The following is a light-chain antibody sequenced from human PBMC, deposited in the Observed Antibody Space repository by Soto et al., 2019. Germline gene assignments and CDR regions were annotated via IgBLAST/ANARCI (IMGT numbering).Light chain of an antibody. J-gene: IGKJ1*01. Sequence: DIVLTQSPGTLSLSPGERATLSCRASQSVSSNHLAWYQQKPGQAPRLLIYGGSSRATGIPVRFSGSGSETDFTLTITRVEPEDFAVYYCQQYSSSRTFGQGTKGEIK. CDR2: GGS. CDR1: QSVSSNH. CDR3: QQYSSSRT. V-gene: IGKV3-20*01.